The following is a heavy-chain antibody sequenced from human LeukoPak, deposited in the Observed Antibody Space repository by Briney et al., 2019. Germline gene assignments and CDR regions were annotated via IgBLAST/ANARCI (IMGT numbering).Heavy chain of an antibody. CDR2: ISDSGGST. CDR3: ARRLVTAGITDFFDS. J-gene: IGHJ4*02. Sequence: PGGSLRLSCAASGFTFSTYVMNWVRQAPGKGLEWVSTISDSGGSTYYADSVKGRFTISRDNSKSTLYLQMNGLTAEDTALYYCARRLVTAGITDFFDSWGQGTLVSVSS. CDR1: GFTFSTYV. D-gene: IGHD2-2*01. V-gene: IGHV3-23*01.